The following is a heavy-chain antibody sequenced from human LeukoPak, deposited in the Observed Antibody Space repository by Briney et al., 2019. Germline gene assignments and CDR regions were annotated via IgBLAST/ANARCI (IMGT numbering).Heavy chain of an antibody. J-gene: IGHJ6*03. CDR1: GGSISSSSYY. CDR3: ARAIWFGELPYYYYYYMDV. D-gene: IGHD3-10*01. Sequence: SETLSLTCTVSGGSISSSSYYWGWIRQPPGNGLEWIGSIYYSGSTYYNPSLKSRVTISVDTSKNQFSLKLSSVTAADTAVYYCARAIWFGELPYYYYYYMDVWGKGTTVTVSS. CDR2: IYYSGST. V-gene: IGHV4-39*07.